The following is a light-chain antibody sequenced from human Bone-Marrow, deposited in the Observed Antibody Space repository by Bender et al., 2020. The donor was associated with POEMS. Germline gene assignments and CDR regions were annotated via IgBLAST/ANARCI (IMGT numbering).Light chain of an antibody. CDR3: SAWDDSLSGWV. V-gene: IGLV1-36*01. J-gene: IGLJ3*02. CDR1: SSNIGNHG. CDR2: YDD. Sequence: QSMLTQPPSVSAASGQRVTISCSGSSSNIGNHGVNWYQQLPGEAPKLLIYYDDLLTPGVSDRFSASKSGTSASLAISELQSEDEALYYCSAWDDSLSGWVFGGGTKLTVL.